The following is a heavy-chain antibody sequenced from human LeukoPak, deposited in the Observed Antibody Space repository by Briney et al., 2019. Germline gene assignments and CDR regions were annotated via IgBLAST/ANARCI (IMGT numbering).Heavy chain of an antibody. D-gene: IGHD5-24*01. CDR3: AREEEMATNTDY. V-gene: IGHV3-74*01. J-gene: IGHJ4*02. CDR1: GFTFRRHW. CDR2: INGGGSAT. Sequence: GGSLRLSCAASGFTFRRHWMHWVRQAPGKGLVWVSRINGGGSATYYADSVKGRFSISRDNPKNTLYLHMHSLRADDTAVYYCAREEEMATNTDYWGQGTLVTVSS.